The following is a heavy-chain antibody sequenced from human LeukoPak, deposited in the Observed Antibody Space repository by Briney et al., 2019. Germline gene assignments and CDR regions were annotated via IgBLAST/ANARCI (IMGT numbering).Heavy chain of an antibody. V-gene: IGHV4-34*01. CDR3: ASFPQRWLPPAH. D-gene: IGHD5-18*01. CDR1: GESFSAYF. Sequence: SETLSLTCAVHGESFSAYFWSWIRQVPGKGLEWIGEIDHRGSSNYNPSLKSRVTISVDTSKNQFSLKLSSVTAADTAVYYCASFPQRWLPPAHWGQGTLVTVSS. J-gene: IGHJ4*02. CDR2: IDHRGSS.